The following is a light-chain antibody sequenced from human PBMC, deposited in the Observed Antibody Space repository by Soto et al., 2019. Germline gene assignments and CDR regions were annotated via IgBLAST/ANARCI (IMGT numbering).Light chain of an antibody. CDR3: QQNNRYPWT. Sequence: DIQMTQSPSTLSGSLGDRLTITCRASQTISSWLAWYQQKPGKGPSLLIYKASNLESGVSSRFSGSGSGTEFTLTISSLQPDDIGTYYCQQNNRYPWTFGQGTKVDIK. J-gene: IGKJ1*01. CDR1: QTISSW. V-gene: IGKV1-5*03. CDR2: KAS.